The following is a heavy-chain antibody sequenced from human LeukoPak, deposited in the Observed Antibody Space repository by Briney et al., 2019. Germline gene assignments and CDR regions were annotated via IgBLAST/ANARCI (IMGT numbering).Heavy chain of an antibody. Sequence: ASVKVSCKASGYTFTGYYMHWVRQAPGQGLEWMGWIDPKSGDTSYAQKFRGRVTMTRDTSISAAYMELSRLRSDDTAVYYCATTSTAMVPYFDYWGQGTLVTVSS. CDR3: ATTSTAMVPYFDY. V-gene: IGHV1-2*02. D-gene: IGHD5-18*01. CDR2: IDPKSGDT. CDR1: GYTFTGYY. J-gene: IGHJ4*02.